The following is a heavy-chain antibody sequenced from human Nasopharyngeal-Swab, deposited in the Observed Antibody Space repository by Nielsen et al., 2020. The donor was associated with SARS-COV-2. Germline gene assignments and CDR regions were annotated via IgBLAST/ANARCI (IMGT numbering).Heavy chain of an antibody. V-gene: IGHV3-72*01. CDR3: ARGRDSFNL. J-gene: IGHJ3*01. CDR2: IPSKANSHTT. Sequence: GESLKISCAASGFSFSDYHMDWVRQAPGKGLEWVGRIPSKANSHTTEYAASVKGRFTVSRDDSTNSLYLQMKSLENEDTAVYYRARGRDSFNLWGQGTMVTVSS. CDR1: GFSFSDYH.